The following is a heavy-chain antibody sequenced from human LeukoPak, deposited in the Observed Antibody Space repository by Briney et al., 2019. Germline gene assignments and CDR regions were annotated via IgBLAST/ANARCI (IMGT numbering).Heavy chain of an antibody. D-gene: IGHD5-12*01. V-gene: IGHV3-30-3*01. J-gene: IGHJ4*02. CDR3: ARDPNYSGYLYYFDY. CDR1: GFTFSSYA. CDR2: ISYDGSNK. Sequence: GGSLRLSCAASGFTFSSYAMHWVRQAPGKGLEWVAVISYDGSNKYYADSVKGRFNISRDNFKNTLYLQMNRLRAEDTAVYYCARDPNYSGYLYYFDYWGQGTLVTVSS.